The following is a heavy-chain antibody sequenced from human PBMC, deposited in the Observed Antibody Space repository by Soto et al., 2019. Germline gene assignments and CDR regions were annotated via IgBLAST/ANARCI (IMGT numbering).Heavy chain of an antibody. J-gene: IGHJ4*02. V-gene: IGHV4-34*01. D-gene: IGHD3-16*02. CDR3: ARRRYDTVWGSYRSLYFDY. CDR1: GGSFSGYF. Sequence: SETLSLTCAVYGGSFSGYFWTWIRQPPGKGLEWIGEINHIRSIHYNPSLKSRVTMSVDTSKSQFSLSLSSVTAADTAVYYCARRRYDTVWGSYRSLYFDYWGQGTLVTVS. CDR2: INHIRSI.